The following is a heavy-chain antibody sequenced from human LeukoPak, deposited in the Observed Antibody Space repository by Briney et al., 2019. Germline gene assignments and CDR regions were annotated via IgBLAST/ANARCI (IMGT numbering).Heavy chain of an antibody. D-gene: IGHD1-26*01. CDR3: AKKHSGSYYDY. J-gene: IGHJ4*02. CDR2: ISDSGGST. V-gene: IGHV3-23*01. CDR1: GFTFSSYA. Sequence: GSLRLSCAASGFTFSSYAMGWVRQAPGKGLEWVSGISDSGGSTFYADSVKGRFTISRDNSKNTLYLHVNSLRAEDTAIYYCAKKHSGSYYDYWGQGTLVTVSS.